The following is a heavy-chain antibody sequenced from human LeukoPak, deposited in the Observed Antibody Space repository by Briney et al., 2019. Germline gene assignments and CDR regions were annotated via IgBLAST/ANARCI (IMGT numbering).Heavy chain of an antibody. J-gene: IGHJ4*02. V-gene: IGHV1-46*01. CDR2: INPSGGSTT. Sequence: GASVKVSCKASGYTLTSYYMHWVRQAPGQGPEWMGVINPSGGSTTSYAQKIQGRVTMTRDTSMSTVTVELSSLRSEDTAVYYCARGTLRYFDFWGQGTLVTVSS. CDR1: GYTLTSYY. CDR3: ARGTLRYFDF. D-gene: IGHD3-9*01.